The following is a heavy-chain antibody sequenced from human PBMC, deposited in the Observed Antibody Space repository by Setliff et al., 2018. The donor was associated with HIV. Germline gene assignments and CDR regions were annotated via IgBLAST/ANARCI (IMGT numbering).Heavy chain of an antibody. CDR3: ARERTISNDMDV. CDR1: GFTFNTYT. D-gene: IGHD1-26*01. Sequence: GGSLRLSCAASGFTFNTYTMSWVRQAPGKGLEWVSAISGGGDDTYYADSVKGRFTISRDNSKDTLYLQMNSLRAEDTAVYYCARERTISNDMDVWGQGTTVTVSS. CDR2: ISGGGDDT. V-gene: IGHV3-23*01. J-gene: IGHJ6*02.